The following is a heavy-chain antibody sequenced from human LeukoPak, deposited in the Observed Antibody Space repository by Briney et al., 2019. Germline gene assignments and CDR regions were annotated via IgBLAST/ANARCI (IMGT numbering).Heavy chain of an antibody. V-gene: IGHV3-11*04. CDR1: GFTFSDYY. D-gene: IGHD6-13*01. J-gene: IGHJ4*02. Sequence: GGSLRLSCAASGFTFSDYYMSWIRQAPGKGLECISYISSSGSAIYYADSLKGRFTISRDNAKNSLYLQMNSLRAEDTAVYYCARRPYSGSWYYFDYWGQGTLVTVSS. CDR2: ISSSGSAI. CDR3: ARRPYSGSWYYFDY.